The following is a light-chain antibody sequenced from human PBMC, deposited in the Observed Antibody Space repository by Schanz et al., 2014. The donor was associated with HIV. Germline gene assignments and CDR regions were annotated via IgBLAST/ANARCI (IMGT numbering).Light chain of an antibody. V-gene: IGKV3-11*01. CDR2: DAS. CDR3: QQRRDWPLT. J-gene: IGKJ4*01. CDR1: QSVSRY. Sequence: EIVLTQSPGTLSLSPGERATLSCRASQSVSRYLGWYQAKPGQAPRLLIYDASTRATGTPPRFSGSGSGTDFTLTISSLEPEDFAVYYCQQRRDWPLTFGGGTKVEIK.